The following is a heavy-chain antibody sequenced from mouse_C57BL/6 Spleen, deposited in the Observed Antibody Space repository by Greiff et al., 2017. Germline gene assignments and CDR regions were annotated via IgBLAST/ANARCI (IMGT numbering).Heavy chain of an antibody. CDR1: GFSLTSYG. D-gene: IGHD1-1*01. CDR3: AKNGIYYGSSYPYYFDY. Sequence: VKLVESGPGLVQPSQSLSITCTVSGFSLTSYGVHWVRQSPGKGLEWLGVIWRGGSTDYNAAFMSRLSITKDNSKSQVFFKMNSLQADDTAIYYCAKNGIYYGSSYPYYFDYWGQGTTLTVSS. J-gene: IGHJ2*01. CDR2: IWRGGST. V-gene: IGHV2-5*01.